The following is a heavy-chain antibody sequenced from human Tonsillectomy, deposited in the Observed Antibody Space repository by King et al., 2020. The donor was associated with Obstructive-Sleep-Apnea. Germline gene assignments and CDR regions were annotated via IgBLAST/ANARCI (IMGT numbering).Heavy chain of an antibody. Sequence: VQLQESGPGLVKPSETLSLTCTVSGYSISSGYYWGWIRQPPGKGLEWIGSIYHSGSTYYNPSLKSRVTISVDTSKNQFSLKLSSVTGADTAVYYCARIRGVGPPYNWFDPWGQGTLVTVSS. J-gene: IGHJ5*02. CDR3: ARIRGVGPPYNWFDP. CDR2: IYHSGST. V-gene: IGHV4-38-2*02. D-gene: IGHD3-10*01. CDR1: GYSISSGYY.